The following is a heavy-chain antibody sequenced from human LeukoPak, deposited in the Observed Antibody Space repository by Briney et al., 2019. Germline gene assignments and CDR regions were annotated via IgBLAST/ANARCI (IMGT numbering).Heavy chain of an antibody. V-gene: IGHV3-7*01. CDR3: SRDANYYDSSRHYFDAFDI. J-gene: IGHJ3*02. CDR1: GFTFSKYW. CDR2: IMGDGSVN. D-gene: IGHD3-22*01. Sequence: GGSLRLSCAASGFTFSKYWMTWVRQAPGKGLEWVANIMGDGSVNYLLDSVKGRFTISRDNVKNSLSLEMNNLRAEDTAVYYCSRDANYYDSSRHYFDAFDIWGQGTMVTVSS.